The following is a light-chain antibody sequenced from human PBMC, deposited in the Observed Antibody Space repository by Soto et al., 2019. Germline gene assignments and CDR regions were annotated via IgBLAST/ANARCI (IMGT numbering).Light chain of an antibody. CDR3: QQSYSLPRT. CDR1: QTISSW. J-gene: IGKJ4*01. V-gene: IGKV1-5*03. CDR2: KAS. Sequence: DIQMTQSPSTLSGSVGDRVTITCRASQTISSWLAWYQQKPGKAPKLLIYKASTLKSGVPSRFSGSGSGTDFTLSINSLQPEDFATYYCQQSYSLPRTFGGGTKVDNK.